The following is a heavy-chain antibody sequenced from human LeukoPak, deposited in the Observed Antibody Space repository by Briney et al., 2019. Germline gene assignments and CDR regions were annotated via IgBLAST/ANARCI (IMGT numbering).Heavy chain of an antibody. CDR3: ARDPGYYDNWFDP. J-gene: IGHJ5*02. D-gene: IGHD3-22*01. Sequence: GGSLRLSCAASGFTFSNAWMSWVRQAPGKGLEWVSSISSSSSYIYYADSVKGRFTISRDNAKNSLYLQMNSLRAEDTAVYYCARDPGYYDNWFDPWGQGTLVTVSS. CDR2: ISSSSSYI. CDR1: GFTFSNAW. V-gene: IGHV3-21*01.